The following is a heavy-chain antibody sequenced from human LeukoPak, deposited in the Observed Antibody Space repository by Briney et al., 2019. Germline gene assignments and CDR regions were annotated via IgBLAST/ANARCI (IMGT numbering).Heavy chain of an antibody. D-gene: IGHD6-6*01. CDR2: IYYSGST. CDR3: ARVSSSDYYFDY. CDR1: GGSISSYY. V-gene: IGHV4-59*12. Sequence: SETLSLTCTVSGGSISSYYWSWIRQPPGKGLEWIGDIYYSGSTNYNPSLKSRVTISVDTSKNQFSLKLSSVTAADTAVYYCARVSSSDYYFDYWGQGTLVTVSS. J-gene: IGHJ4*02.